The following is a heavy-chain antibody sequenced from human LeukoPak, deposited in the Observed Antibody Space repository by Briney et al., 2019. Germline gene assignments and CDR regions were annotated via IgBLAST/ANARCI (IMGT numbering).Heavy chain of an antibody. J-gene: IGHJ4*02. V-gene: IGHV3-21*01. CDR2: ISSSSSYI. D-gene: IGHD4-17*01. Sequence: GGSLGLSCAASGFSFSSYTMNWVRQAPGKGLELVSSISSSSSYIYYADSVKGRFTISRDNAKNSLFLQMSSLRAQDTAVYYCVRGLSTVTPDYWGQGTLVTVSS. CDR1: GFSFSSYT. CDR3: VRGLSTVTPDY.